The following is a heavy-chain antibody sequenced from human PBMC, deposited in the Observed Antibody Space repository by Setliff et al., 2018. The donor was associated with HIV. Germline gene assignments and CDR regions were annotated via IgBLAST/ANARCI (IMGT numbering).Heavy chain of an antibody. CDR1: GYAFTSYG. J-gene: IGHJ6*03. V-gene: IGHV1-18*01. D-gene: IGHD2-2*01. CDR3: ARDLGYCSSTSCYGSDYYMDV. CDR2: ISPYNDNT. Sequence: EASVKVSCKASGYAFTSYGISWVRQAPGQGLEWVAWISPYNDNTNYAQKLQGRVTMTTDTSTGTAYMELRSLRSDDTAVYYCARDLGYCSSTSCYGSDYYMDVWGKGTTVTVSS.